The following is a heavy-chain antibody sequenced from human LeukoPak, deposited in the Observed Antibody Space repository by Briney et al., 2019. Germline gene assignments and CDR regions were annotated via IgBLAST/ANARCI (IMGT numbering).Heavy chain of an antibody. CDR2: IIPILGIA. V-gene: IGHV1-69*04. CDR1: GGTFSSYA. J-gene: IGHJ3*02. D-gene: IGHD3-22*01. CDR3: ARADEYYYDTNGQWGFAFDI. Sequence: SVKVSCKASGGTFSSYAISWVRQAPGQGLEWMGRIIPILGIANYAQKFQGRVTITADKSTSTAYMELSSLRSEDTAVYYCARADEYYYDTNGQWGFAFDIWGQGTMVTVSS.